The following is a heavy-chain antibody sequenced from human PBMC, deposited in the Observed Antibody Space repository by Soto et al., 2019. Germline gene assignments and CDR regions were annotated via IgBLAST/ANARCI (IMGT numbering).Heavy chain of an antibody. CDR2: MYPGDSDT. Sequence: PGESLKSCCKCSVYSFTSYWIGWVRQMPWKGRELMGIMYPGDSDTRYSPSFQGQVTISAEKSISTAYLQWSSLKASDTAMYYCARLAPHYYDSSGEGGYFDYWGQGTLVTVHS. V-gene: IGHV5-51*01. CDR1: VYSFTSYW. J-gene: IGHJ4*02. D-gene: IGHD3-22*01. CDR3: ARLAPHYYDSSGEGGYFDY.